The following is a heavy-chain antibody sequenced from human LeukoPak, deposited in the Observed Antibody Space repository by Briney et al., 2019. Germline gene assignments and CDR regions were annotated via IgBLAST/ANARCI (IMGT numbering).Heavy chain of an antibody. V-gene: IGHV1-69*13. D-gene: IGHD6-13*01. J-gene: IGHJ4*02. CDR1: GGTFSSYA. CDR3: ASYRGYSSSYFDY. Sequence: ASVKVSCKASGGTFSSYAIRWVRQAPGQGLEWMGGIIPIFGTANYAQKFQGRVTITADESTSTAYMELSSLRSEDTAVYYCASYRGYSSSYFDYWGQGTLVTVSS. CDR2: IIPIFGTA.